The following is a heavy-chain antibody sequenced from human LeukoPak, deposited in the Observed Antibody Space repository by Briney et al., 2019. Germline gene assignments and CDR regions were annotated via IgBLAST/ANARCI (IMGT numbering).Heavy chain of an antibody. CDR3: AKDISSGWPGFHAFDI. Sequence: PGGSLRLSCAASGFTFSSYAMSWVRQAPGKGLEWVSAISGSGGSTYYADSVKGRFTISRDNSKNTLYLQMNSLRAEDTAVYYCAKDISSGWPGFHAFDIWGQGTMVTVSS. J-gene: IGHJ3*02. CDR2: ISGSGGST. D-gene: IGHD6-19*01. V-gene: IGHV3-23*01. CDR1: GFTFSSYA.